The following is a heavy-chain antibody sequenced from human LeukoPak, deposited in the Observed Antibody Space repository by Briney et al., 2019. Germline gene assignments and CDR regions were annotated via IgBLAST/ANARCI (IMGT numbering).Heavy chain of an antibody. Sequence: PGGSLRLSCAASGFTFSTYAMHWVRQAPGKGLEWVAVISYGGSEKYYADSVKGRFTISRDNSKNTLYLQTNSLRAEDTAVYYCARERMGNFDYWGQGTLVTVSS. CDR2: ISYGGSEK. CDR1: GFTFSTYA. D-gene: IGHD7-27*01. V-gene: IGHV3-30-3*01. J-gene: IGHJ4*02. CDR3: ARERMGNFDY.